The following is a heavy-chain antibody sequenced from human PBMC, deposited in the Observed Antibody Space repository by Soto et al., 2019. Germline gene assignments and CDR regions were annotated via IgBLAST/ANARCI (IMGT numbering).Heavy chain of an antibody. Sequence: ASINVSFKASGYTFTVYYMHWVLQAPVQGLELMGWINPNSGGTNYAQKFQGRVTITRDTSASTAYMELSSLRSEDTAVYYCATYCSGGSCYSGLYYYGMDVWGQGTTVTVSS. CDR2: INPNSGGT. CDR3: ATYCSGGSCYSGLYYYGMDV. D-gene: IGHD2-15*01. V-gene: IGHV1-2*02. J-gene: IGHJ6*02. CDR1: GYTFTVYY.